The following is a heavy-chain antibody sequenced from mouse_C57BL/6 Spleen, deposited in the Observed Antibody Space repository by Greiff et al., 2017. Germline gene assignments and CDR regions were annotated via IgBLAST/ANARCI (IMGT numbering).Heavy chain of an antibody. CDR1: GYTFTTYP. V-gene: IGHV1-47*01. D-gene: IGHD1-1*01. Sequence: QVQLQQSGAELVKPGASVKMSCTASGYTFTTYPIEWMNQNPGKSLEWIGNFHPYNDDPKYNEKFKGKATLTVAKSASTVYLELSRLTSDASAAYDCERCGDYYGSSSFAYWGQGTLVTVSA. CDR3: ERCGDYYGSSSFAY. CDR2: FHPYNDDP. J-gene: IGHJ3*01.